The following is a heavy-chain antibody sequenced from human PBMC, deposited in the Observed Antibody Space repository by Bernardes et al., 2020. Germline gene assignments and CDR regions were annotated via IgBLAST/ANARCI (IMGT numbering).Heavy chain of an antibody. D-gene: IGHD6-6*01. Sequence: GRSLRPSCDVSGFTFSVEWMSWVRQAPGKGLEWDGRTKRKIDGETTDYTAPVKGRSSVSRDDPTSTLYLQMNGLRIEDTGVYFCASVPTVKGIIWGRGTLVTVSS. CDR1: GFTFSVEW. J-gene: IGHJ4*02. CDR3: ASVPTVKGII. V-gene: IGHV3-15*01. CDR2: TKRKIDGETT.